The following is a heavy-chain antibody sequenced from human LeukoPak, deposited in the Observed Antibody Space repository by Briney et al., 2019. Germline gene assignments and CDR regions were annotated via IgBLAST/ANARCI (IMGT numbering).Heavy chain of an antibody. CDR1: GFTFSSYE. CDR2: ISSSGSTI. V-gene: IGHV3-48*03. D-gene: IGHD4-17*01. J-gene: IGHJ4*02. CDR3: ARDPDYGDYGFDH. Sequence: GGSLRLSCAASGFTFSSYEMNWVRQAPGKGLEWVSYISSSGSTIYYADSVKGRFTISRDNAKNSLYLQMNSLRAEDTAVYYCARDPDYGDYGFDHWGQGTLVTVSS.